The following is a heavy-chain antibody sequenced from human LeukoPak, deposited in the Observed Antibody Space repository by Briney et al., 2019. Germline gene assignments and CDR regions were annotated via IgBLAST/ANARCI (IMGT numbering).Heavy chain of an antibody. CDR2: INPSGGST. Sequence: ASVKVSCKASGYTFTSYYMHWVRQAPGQGLEWMGIINPSGGSTSYAQKFQGRVTMTRDMSTSTVYMELSRLRSDDTAVYYCARRTGYSSGWYVLFDYWGQGTLVTVSS. CDR1: GYTFTSYY. V-gene: IGHV1-46*01. CDR3: ARRTGYSSGWYVLFDY. J-gene: IGHJ4*02. D-gene: IGHD6-19*01.